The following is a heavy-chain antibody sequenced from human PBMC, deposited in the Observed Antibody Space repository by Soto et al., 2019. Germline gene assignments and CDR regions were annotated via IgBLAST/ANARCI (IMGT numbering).Heavy chain of an antibody. CDR2: IDPSDSYT. CDR3: ARLYKQCLAGETHFDY. V-gene: IGHV5-10-1*01. D-gene: IGHD6-19*01. Sequence: PGESLKISCKGSGYSFTSYWISWVRQMPGKGLEWMGRIDPSDSYTNYSPSFQGHVTISADKSISTAYLQWSILKASDTAMYYCARLYKQCLAGETHFDYWGQGTLVTVSS. J-gene: IGHJ4*02. CDR1: GYSFTSYW.